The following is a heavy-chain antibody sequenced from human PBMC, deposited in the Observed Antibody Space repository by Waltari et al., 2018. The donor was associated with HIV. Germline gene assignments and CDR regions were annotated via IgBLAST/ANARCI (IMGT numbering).Heavy chain of an antibody. CDR1: GGSLSSGSYY. V-gene: IGHV4-61*02. CDR2: IYTSGST. D-gene: IGHD3-3*01. Sequence: QVQLQESGPGLVKPSQTLSLTCTVSGGSLSSGSYYWSWIRQPAGKGLEWIGRIYTSGSTNYNPSLKSRVTISVDTSKNQFSLKLSSVTAADTAVYYCARDVIFGVVRGAFDIWGQGTMVTVSS. CDR3: ARDVIFGVVRGAFDI. J-gene: IGHJ3*02.